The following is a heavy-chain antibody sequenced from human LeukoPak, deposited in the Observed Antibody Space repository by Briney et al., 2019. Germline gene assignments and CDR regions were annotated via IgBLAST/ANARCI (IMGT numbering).Heavy chain of an antibody. Sequence: GGSLRLSCAASGFTFSSYSMNWVRQAPGKGLEWVSSISSSSSYIYYADSVKGRFTISRDNAKNSLYLQMNSLRAEDTAVYYCAREVVTMVRGVIALDYWGQGTLVTVSS. V-gene: IGHV3-21*01. D-gene: IGHD3-10*01. J-gene: IGHJ4*02. CDR1: GFTFSSYS. CDR2: ISSSSSYI. CDR3: AREVVTMVRGVIALDY.